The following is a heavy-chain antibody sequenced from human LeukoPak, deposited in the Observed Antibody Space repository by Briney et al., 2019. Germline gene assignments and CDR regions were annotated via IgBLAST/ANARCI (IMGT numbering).Heavy chain of an antibody. CDR2: INPNSGGT. D-gene: IGHD5-12*01. J-gene: IGHJ4*02. CDR3: ARGHAVGYALFGD. CDR1: GYTLTGYY. Sequence: ASVKVSCKASGYTLTGYYMHWVRQAPGQGLEWMGWINPNSGGTNYAQKFQGRVTMTRDTSISTAYMELSRLRSDDTAVYYCARGHAVGYALFGDWGQGTLVTVSS. V-gene: IGHV1-2*02.